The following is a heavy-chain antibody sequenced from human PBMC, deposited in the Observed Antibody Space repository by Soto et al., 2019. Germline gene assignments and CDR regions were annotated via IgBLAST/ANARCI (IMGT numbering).Heavy chain of an antibody. D-gene: IGHD4-4*01. CDR1: GSTFSSYA. Sequence: GGSLRLSCAASGSTFSSYAMHWVRQAPGTGLEWVAVISYEGSNKYYADSVKGRFTISRDNSKNTLYLQMNSLRTEDTAVYYCARVLGGMATVPFDYWGQEALVTVSS. V-gene: IGHV3-30-3*01. CDR2: ISYEGSNK. CDR3: ARVLGGMATVPFDY. J-gene: IGHJ4*02.